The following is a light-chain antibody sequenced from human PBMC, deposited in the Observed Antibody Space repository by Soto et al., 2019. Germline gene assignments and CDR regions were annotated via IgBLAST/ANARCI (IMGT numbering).Light chain of an antibody. CDR3: GADHGSGSNFVL. J-gene: IGLJ2*01. V-gene: IGLV9-49*01. CDR1: SGYSNYK. Sequence: QSVLTQPPSASASLGASVALTCTLSSGYSNYKVDWYHQRPGQGPRFVMRVGTGGIVGSKGDGIPDRFSVLGSGLNRYLTIKNIQEEDESDYHCGADHGSGSNFVLFGGGTKVTVL. CDR2: VGTGGIVG.